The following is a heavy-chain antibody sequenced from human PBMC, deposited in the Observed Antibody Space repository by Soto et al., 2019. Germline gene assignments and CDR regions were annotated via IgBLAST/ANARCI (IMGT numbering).Heavy chain of an antibody. CDR3: ARPSGGPNRVQP. CDR1: GYTFTSYG. V-gene: IGHV1-18*01. D-gene: IGHD7-27*01. CDR2: ISAYNGKT. Sequence: QVQLVQSAAEVKKPGASVKVSCKASGYTFTSYGISWVRQAPGQGLECMGWISAYNGKTNYAQKLQGRVTMTTDTSPSTSYKGLRSPRTERTAVEYWARPSGGPNRVQPWGQGTLVTVSS. J-gene: IGHJ5*02.